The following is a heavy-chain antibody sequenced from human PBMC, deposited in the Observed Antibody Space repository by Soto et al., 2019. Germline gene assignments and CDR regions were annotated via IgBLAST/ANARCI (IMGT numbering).Heavy chain of an antibody. CDR3: GDYDPLDY. D-gene: IGHD4-17*01. J-gene: IGHJ4*02. CDR2: IRSSGGST. V-gene: IGHV3-23*01. Sequence: EVQLLESGGGLVQPGGSLRLSCAASGFTFSSYAMSWVRQAPGKGLEWVSAIRSSGGSTYYADSVKGRFTISRDNSKNTLYLQMNTLRAEDTAVYYCGDYDPLDYWGQGTLVTVSS. CDR1: GFTFSSYA.